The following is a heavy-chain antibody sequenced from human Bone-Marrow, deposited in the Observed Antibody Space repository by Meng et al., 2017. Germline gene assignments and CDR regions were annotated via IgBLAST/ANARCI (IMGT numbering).Heavy chain of an antibody. CDR1: GGSISSSSYY. CDR2: IYYSGST. J-gene: IGHJ5*02. Sequence: QLQLQESGPGLVKPSETLSLTCTGSGGSISSSSYYWGWIRQPPGKGLEWIGSIYYSGSTYYNPSLKSRVTISVDTSKNQFSLKLSSVTAADTAVYYYARQGFLEWLLYRGNWFDPWGQGTLVTVSS. V-gene: IGHV4-39*01. CDR3: ARQGFLEWLLYRGNWFDP. D-gene: IGHD3-3*01.